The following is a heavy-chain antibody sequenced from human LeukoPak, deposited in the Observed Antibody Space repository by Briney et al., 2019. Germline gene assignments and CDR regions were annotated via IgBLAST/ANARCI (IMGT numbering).Heavy chain of an antibody. J-gene: IGHJ6*02. CDR1: GFTFSSYA. CDR2: ISYDGSNK. D-gene: IGHD2-2*01. CDR3: ARGSRVPAVPPSTKDYYGMDV. V-gene: IGHV3-30-3*01. Sequence: PGRSLRPSCAASGFTFSSYAMHWVRQAPGKGLEWVAVISYDGSNKYYADSVKGRFTISRDNSKNTLYLQMNSLRAEDTAVYYCARGSRVPAVPPSTKDYYGMDVWGQGTTVTVSS.